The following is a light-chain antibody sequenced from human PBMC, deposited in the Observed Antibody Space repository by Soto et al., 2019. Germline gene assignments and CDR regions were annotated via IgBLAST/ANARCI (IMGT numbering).Light chain of an antibody. Sequence: DIPITQSKSSLSASVGDRVTITCRASQSISTYLSWYQQKPGKVPKLLIYGASSLQTGVPSRFSGSGSGTEFIFTISSLQPEDFATYYCQQYHSSPPWTFGQGTKVDI. CDR3: QQYHSSPPWT. J-gene: IGKJ1*01. CDR2: GAS. CDR1: QSISTY. V-gene: IGKV1-39*01.